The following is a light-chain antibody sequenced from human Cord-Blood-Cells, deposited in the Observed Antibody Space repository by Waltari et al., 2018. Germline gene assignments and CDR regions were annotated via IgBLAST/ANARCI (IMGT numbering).Light chain of an antibody. J-gene: IGLJ1*01. CDR3: QSYDSSLSGYV. CDR1: SSNIGAGYD. Sequence: QSVLTQPPSVSAAPGQRVTISCTGSSSNIGAGYDVHWYQQLPGTAPKLLIHGNSNRPSGFPDRFSGSKSGPSASLAITGLQAEDEADYYCQSYDSSLSGYVFGTGTKVTVL. V-gene: IGLV1-40*01. CDR2: GNS.